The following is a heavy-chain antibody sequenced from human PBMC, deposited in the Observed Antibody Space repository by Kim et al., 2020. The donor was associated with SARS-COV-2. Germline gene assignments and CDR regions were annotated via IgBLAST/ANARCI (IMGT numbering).Heavy chain of an antibody. CDR1: GYTFTVYF. Sequence: ASVKVSCKTSGYTFTVYFMHWVRQAPGQGLEWVGRINPIDGATVYAQKFRGRVTLTRDTSITTAYMEFSSLTYDDTAVYYCVRDVAEIIVADGDVWGQGTTVTVSS. V-gene: IGHV1-2*06. J-gene: IGHJ6*02. CDR2: INPIDGAT. D-gene: IGHD5-12*01. CDR3: VRDVAEIIVADGDV.